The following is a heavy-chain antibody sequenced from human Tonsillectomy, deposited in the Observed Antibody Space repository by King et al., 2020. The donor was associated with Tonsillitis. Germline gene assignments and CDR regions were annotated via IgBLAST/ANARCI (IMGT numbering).Heavy chain of an antibody. J-gene: IGHJ5*02. V-gene: IGHV1-18*01. CDR1: GYIFTKYS. Sequence: VQLVESGAEVRKPGASVKVSCKASGYIFTKYSITWVRQAPGQGLEWMGWISSYNGHTNYAQKLQGRVTMTTDTSTSTAFMELRSLRSDDAALYYCARGVSITTSGLVPYWFAPWGQGTLVTVSS. CDR3: ARGVSITTSGLVPYWFAP. D-gene: IGHD3-3*01. CDR2: ISSYNGHT.